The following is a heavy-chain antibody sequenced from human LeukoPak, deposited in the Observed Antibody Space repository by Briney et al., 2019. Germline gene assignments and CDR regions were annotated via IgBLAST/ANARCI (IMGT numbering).Heavy chain of an antibody. V-gene: IGHV3-7*01. J-gene: IGHJ4*02. CDR1: GFTLSSYW. CDR3: ARSAFPADY. D-gene: IGHD2/OR15-2a*01. Sequence: GGSLRLSCAVSGFTLSSYWMTWVRQAPGKGLEWVANIKHDAREKYYVDSVMGRFTINRDNTKNSVFLQMNSLRAEDTALYYGARSAFPADYWGQGILVTVSS. CDR2: IKHDAREK.